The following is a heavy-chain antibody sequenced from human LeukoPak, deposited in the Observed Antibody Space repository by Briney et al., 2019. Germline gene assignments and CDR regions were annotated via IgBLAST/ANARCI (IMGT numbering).Heavy chain of an antibody. D-gene: IGHD3-22*01. CDR3: ARCPYDSTGYYSVPSHLDY. J-gene: IGHJ4*02. Sequence: PGGSLRLPCAASGFTFSTYWMTWVRQAPGKGLEWVANIKQDGSAKYYVDSLRGRFSISRDNVKNSLFLQMNSLSAEDTAVYYCARCPYDSTGYYSVPSHLDYWGRGTLVTVSS. V-gene: IGHV3-7*01. CDR1: GFTFSTYW. CDR2: IKQDGSAK.